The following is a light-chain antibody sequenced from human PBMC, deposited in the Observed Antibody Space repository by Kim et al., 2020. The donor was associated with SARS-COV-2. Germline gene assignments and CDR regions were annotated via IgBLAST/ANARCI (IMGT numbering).Light chain of an antibody. J-gene: IGLJ3*02. Sequence: RVTISCTGTSSNIGTRFDVNWYQQIPGPAPRLLIYNNDNRPSGVPGRFSGFKSGTSASLAITGLQPEDEAHYYCQSYDSSLGGSLFGGGTKVTVL. V-gene: IGLV1-40*01. CDR1: SSNIGTRFD. CDR2: NND. CDR3: QSYDSSLGGSL.